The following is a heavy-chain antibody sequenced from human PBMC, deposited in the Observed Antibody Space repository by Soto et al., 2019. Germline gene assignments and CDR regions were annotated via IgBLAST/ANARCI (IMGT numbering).Heavy chain of an antibody. J-gene: IGHJ4*02. Sequence: GGSLRLSCAASGFTFSSYAMHWVRQAPGKGLEWVAVISYDGSNKYYADSVKGQFTISRDNSKNTLYLQMNSLRAEDTAVYYCARGEVAGDYYFDYWGQGTLVTVSS. V-gene: IGHV3-30*04. CDR1: GFTFSSYA. CDR3: ARGEVAGDYYFDY. D-gene: IGHD7-27*01. CDR2: ISYDGSNK.